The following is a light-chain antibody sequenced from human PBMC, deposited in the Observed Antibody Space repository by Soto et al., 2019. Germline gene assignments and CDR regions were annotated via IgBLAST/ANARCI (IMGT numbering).Light chain of an antibody. J-gene: IGKJ1*01. CDR1: QSVSIN. V-gene: IGKV3-15*01. Sequence: EIVMTQSPATLSVSPGERATLSCRASQSVSINLAWYQQKPGQAPRLLFYGASTRAAGIPARFSGSGSGTEFTLTISSLQSEDFAVYYCQQYNNWPPITFGQGTKVDIK. CDR2: GAS. CDR3: QQYNNWPPIT.